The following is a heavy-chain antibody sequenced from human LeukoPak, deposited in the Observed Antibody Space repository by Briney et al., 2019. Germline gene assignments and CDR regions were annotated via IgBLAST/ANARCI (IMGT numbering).Heavy chain of an antibody. D-gene: IGHD3-10*01. CDR3: ATEAYYYGSGRFFDY. CDR2: ISGSGGST. J-gene: IGHJ4*02. V-gene: IGHV3-23*01. CDR1: GFTFSSYA. Sequence: PGGSLRLSCAASGFTFSSYAMRWVRQASGKLLEWVSAISGSGGSTYYADSVKGRFTISRDNSKNTLYLQMNSLRAEDTAVYYCATEAYYYGSGRFFDYWAREPWSPSPQ.